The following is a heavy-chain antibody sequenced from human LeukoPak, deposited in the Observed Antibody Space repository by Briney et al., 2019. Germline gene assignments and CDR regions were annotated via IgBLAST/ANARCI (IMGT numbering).Heavy chain of an antibody. D-gene: IGHD3-22*01. CDR3: ARDWYYYDSSGYPNDAFDI. Sequence: GRSLRLSCAASGFTFSSYGMHWVRQAPGKGLEWVAVIWYDGSNKYYADSVKGRFTISRDNSKNTLYLQMNSLRAEDTAVYYCARDWYYYDSSGYPNDAFDIWGQGTMVTVSS. CDR2: IWYDGSNK. V-gene: IGHV3-33*01. CDR1: GFTFSSYG. J-gene: IGHJ3*02.